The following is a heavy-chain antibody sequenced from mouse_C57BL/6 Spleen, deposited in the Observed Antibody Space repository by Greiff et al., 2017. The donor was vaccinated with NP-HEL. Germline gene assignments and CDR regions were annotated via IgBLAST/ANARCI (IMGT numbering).Heavy chain of an antibody. J-gene: IGHJ2*01. V-gene: IGHV1-64*01. Sequence: VQLQQPGAELVKPGASVKLSCKASGYTFTSYWMHWVKQRPGQGLEWIGMIHPNSGSTNYNEKFKSKATLTVDKSSSTAYMQLSSLTSEDSAVYYCGRGGADCYGSREGFDYWGQGTTLTVSS. CDR1: GYTFTSYW. CDR2: IHPNSGST. CDR3: GRGGADCYGSREGFDY. D-gene: IGHD1-1*01.